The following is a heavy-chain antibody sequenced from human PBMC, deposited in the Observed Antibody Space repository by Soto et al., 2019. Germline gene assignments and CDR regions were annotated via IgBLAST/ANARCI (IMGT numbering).Heavy chain of an antibody. J-gene: IGHJ4*02. CDR2: IKSDGSGT. Sequence: GGPRRLSWAASGFTFSCYWMHWVRQAPGKGLEWVSRIKSDGSGTTYADSVKGRFSISRDNAKNTVYLQMDSLRAEDTAVYYCGRNAIFVRGVPDEYWGQGTPVTVSS. CDR3: GRNAIFVRGVPDEY. CDR1: GFTFSCYW. V-gene: IGHV3-74*03. D-gene: IGHD3-10*02.